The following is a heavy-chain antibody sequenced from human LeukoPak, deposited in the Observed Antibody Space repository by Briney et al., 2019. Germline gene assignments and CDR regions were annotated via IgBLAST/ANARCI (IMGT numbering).Heavy chain of an antibody. V-gene: IGHV4-4*07. J-gene: IGHJ4*02. D-gene: IGHD1-26*01. CDR1: GGSFSGYY. Sequence: SETLSLTCAVSGGSFSGYYWCWIRQPAGKGLEWIGRIYTSGSTNYNPSLKSRVTMSVDTSKNQFSLKLGSVTAADTAVHYCARDRIVGATYYFDYWGQGTLVTVSS. CDR3: ARDRIVGATYYFDY. CDR2: IYTSGST.